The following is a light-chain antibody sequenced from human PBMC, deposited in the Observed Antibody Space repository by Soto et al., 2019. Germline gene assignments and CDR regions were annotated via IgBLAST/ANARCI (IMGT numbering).Light chain of an antibody. CDR2: KAS. CDR3: QQYNSYIT. V-gene: IGKV1-5*03. J-gene: IGKJ5*01. Sequence: DLQMTQSPFTLSASVGDRVTITCRASQSISSWLAWYQQKPGKAPKLLIYKASSLESGVPSRFSGSGSGTEFTLTISSLQPDDFATYYCQQYNSYITFGQGTRLEIK. CDR1: QSISSW.